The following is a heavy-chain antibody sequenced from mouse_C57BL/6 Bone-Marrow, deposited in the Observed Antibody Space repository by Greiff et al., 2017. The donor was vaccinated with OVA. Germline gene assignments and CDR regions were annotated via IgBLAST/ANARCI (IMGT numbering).Heavy chain of an antibody. CDR1: GFSLTSYA. D-gene: IGHD1-1*01. CDR2: IWTGGGT. CDR3: ARNRYRRDYYAMDY. V-gene: IGHV2-9-1*01. Sequence: QVQLQQSGPGLVAPSQSLSITCTVSGFSLTSYAISWVRQPPGKGLEWLGVIWTGGGTNYNSALKSRLSISKDNSKSQVFLKMNSLQTDDTARYYCARNRYRRDYYAMDYWGQGTSVTVSS. J-gene: IGHJ4*01.